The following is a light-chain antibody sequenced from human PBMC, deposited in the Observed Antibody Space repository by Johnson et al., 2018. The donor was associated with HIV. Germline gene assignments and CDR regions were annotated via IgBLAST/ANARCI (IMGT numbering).Light chain of an antibody. CDR2: YNN. CDR3: GTWDSSLSAGWV. J-gene: IGLJ1*01. Sequence: QSVLTQPPSVSAAPGQKVTISCSGSSSNIGNNYVSWYQQLPGTAPKLLIYYNNKRPSGIPDRFSGSKSGTSATLGITGLQTGDEADYYCGTWDSSLSAGWVFGTGTKVTVL. V-gene: IGLV1-51*01. CDR1: SSNIGNNY.